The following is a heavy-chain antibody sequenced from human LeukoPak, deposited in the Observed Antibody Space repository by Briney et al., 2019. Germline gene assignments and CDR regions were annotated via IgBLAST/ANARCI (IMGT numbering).Heavy chain of an antibody. D-gene: IGHD6-13*01. Sequence: SETLSLTCTVSGGSIRSGDYYWSWIRQPPGKGLEWIGYIYYSGNTYYNPSLKSRVIISVDTSKNQFSLKLSSVTAADTAVYYWGRDGAAAGLPGGGDWFDPWGQGTLVTVSS. J-gene: IGHJ5*02. CDR3: GRDGAAAGLPGGGDWFDP. CDR2: IYYSGNT. V-gene: IGHV4-30-4*01. CDR1: GGSIRSGDYY.